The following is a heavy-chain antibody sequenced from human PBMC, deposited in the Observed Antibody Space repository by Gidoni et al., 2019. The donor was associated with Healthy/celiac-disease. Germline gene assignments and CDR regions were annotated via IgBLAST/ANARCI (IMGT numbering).Heavy chain of an antibody. CDR2: IKQDGSEK. V-gene: IGHV3-7*01. J-gene: IGHJ4*02. CDR3: ARGLPAYDFWSGYSDY. Sequence: EVQLVESGGGLVQPGGSLSLSCAASGFTFSSYWMSWVRQAPGKGLEWVANIKQDGSEKYYVDSVKGRFTISRDNAKNSLYLQMNSLRAEDTAVYYCARGLPAYDFWSGYSDYWGQGTLVTVSS. D-gene: IGHD3-3*01. CDR1: GFTFSSYW.